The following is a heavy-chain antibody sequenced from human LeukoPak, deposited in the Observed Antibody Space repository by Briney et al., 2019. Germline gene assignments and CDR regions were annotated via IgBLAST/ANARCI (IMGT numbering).Heavy chain of an antibody. D-gene: IGHD2-21*02. J-gene: IGHJ3*02. CDR1: GYSISSGYY. CDR3: ARGPHHIVVVTDHDVYI. V-gene: IGHV4-38-2*02. Sequence: KSSETLSLTCTVSGYSISSGYYWGWIRQPPGKGLEWIGSIYHSGSTYYNPSLKTRVTISVDTSKNQFSLKLSSVTAADTAVYYCARGPHHIVVVTDHDVYIWGQGTMVTVSS. CDR2: IYHSGST.